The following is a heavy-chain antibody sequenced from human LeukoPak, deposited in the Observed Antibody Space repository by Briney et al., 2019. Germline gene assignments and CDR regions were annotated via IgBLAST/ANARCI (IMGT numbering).Heavy chain of an antibody. D-gene: IGHD6-19*01. V-gene: IGHV4-59*01. CDR3: ATSSGWYERNTWGGWVDP. CDR1: GGSIRSYY. CDR2: IYYSGST. J-gene: IGHJ5*02. Sequence: SETLSLTCSVSGGSIRSYYWNWIRQPPGKGLEWIGYIYYSGSTNYNPSLKSRVSISVDTSKNQFSLKLRSVTAADTAVYYCATSSGWYERNTWGGWVDPWGQGTLVTVSS.